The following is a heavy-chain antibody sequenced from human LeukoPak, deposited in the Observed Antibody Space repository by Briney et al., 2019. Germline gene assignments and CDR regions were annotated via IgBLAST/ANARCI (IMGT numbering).Heavy chain of an antibody. CDR2: IYYSGST. CDR1: GGSISSYY. Sequence: PSETLSLTCTVSGGSISSYYWSWIRQPPGKGLEWIGYIYYSGSTKYNPSLKSRVTISVDTSKNQFSLKLSSVTAADTAMYYCARHIAAAWTPANNGMDVWGQGTTVTVSS. J-gene: IGHJ6*02. D-gene: IGHD6-13*01. V-gene: IGHV4-59*08. CDR3: ARHIAAAWTPANNGMDV.